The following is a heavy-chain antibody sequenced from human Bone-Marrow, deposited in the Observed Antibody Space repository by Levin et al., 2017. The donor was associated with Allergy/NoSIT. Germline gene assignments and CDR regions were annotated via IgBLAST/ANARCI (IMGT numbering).Heavy chain of an antibody. Sequence: GGSLRLSCAASGFTFSSQWIHWVRQAPGKGPVWLAFTNTAVTTSTYADSVQGRFTVSSDNAKSKLERQMNSLRVEETGVYVCGRGGFGTGIDYWGQGTLVTVSS. CDR2: TNTAVTTS. J-gene: IGHJ4*02. CDR3: GRGGFGTGIDY. CDR1: GFTFSSQW. V-gene: IGHV3-74*03. D-gene: IGHD3-10*01.